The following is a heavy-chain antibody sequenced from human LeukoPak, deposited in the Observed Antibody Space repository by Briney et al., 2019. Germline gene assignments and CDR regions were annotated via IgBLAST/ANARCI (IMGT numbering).Heavy chain of an antibody. CDR3: ARLEWSRSLNNYGMDV. CDR2: IYPGYSDT. D-gene: IGHD3-3*01. CDR1: GYSFTSYW. J-gene: IGHJ6*02. Sequence: GESLKISCKGSGYSFTSYWIGWVRQMPGKGLEWMGIIYPGYSDTRYSPSFQGQVTISADKSISNAYLHWSSLKASDTAMYYCARLEWSRSLNNYGMDVWGQGTTVTVSS. V-gene: IGHV5-51*01.